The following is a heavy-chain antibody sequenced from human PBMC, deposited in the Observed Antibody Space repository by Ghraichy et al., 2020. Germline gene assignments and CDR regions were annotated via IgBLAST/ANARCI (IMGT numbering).Heavy chain of an antibody. CDR1: GGSISSYY. D-gene: IGHD4-17*01. V-gene: IGHV4-59*01. J-gene: IGHJ6*02. CDR2: IYYSETT. CDR3: ARLEGDDDYGDYISGLEYGRDV. Sequence: SETLSLTCTVSGGSISSYYWSWIRQPPGKGLKWIGYIYYSETTNYNPSLKSRVTISVDTSKNQFSLKLSSVTAADTAVYYCARLEGDDDYGDYISGLEYGRDVWGQGTTVTVSS.